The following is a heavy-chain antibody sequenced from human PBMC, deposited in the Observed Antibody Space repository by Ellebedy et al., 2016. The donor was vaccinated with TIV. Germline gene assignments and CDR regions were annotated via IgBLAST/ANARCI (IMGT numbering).Heavy chain of an antibody. CDR1: GYTFTSYY. CDR2: INAGNGNT. Sequence: ASVKVSCXASGYTFTSYYMHWVRQAPGQRLEWMGWINAGNGNTKYSQKFQGRVTITRDTSASTAYMELSSLRSEDTAVYYCARELWFGELYAFDIWGQGTMVTVSS. J-gene: IGHJ3*02. D-gene: IGHD3-10*01. CDR3: ARELWFGELYAFDI. V-gene: IGHV1-3*01.